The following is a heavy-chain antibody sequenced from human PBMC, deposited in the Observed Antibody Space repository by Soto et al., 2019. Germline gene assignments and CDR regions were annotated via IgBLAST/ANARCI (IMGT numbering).Heavy chain of an antibody. Sequence: VQLVQSGAEVRKPGSSVKVSCQVSGVTFSTSTITWVRQAPGLGLEWMGSIIPILGTAKSTQKFQGRVTITADESASVAYMELSSLTSEDTAVYYCARAGFVSGWNEFSGMDVWGQGTTVTFSS. CDR3: ARAGFVSGWNEFSGMDV. CDR2: IIPILGTA. D-gene: IGHD6-19*01. V-gene: IGHV1-69*11. J-gene: IGHJ6*02. CDR1: GVTFSTST.